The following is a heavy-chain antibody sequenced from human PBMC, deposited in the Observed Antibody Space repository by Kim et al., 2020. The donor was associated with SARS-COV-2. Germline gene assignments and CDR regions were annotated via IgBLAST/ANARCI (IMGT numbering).Heavy chain of an antibody. Sequence: YADSVKGRFTIARENSKNALYLQMNSLRAEDTAVYYCAREEAPYYGMDVWGQGTTVTVSS. V-gene: IGHV3-33*01. CDR3: AREEAPYYGMDV. J-gene: IGHJ6*02.